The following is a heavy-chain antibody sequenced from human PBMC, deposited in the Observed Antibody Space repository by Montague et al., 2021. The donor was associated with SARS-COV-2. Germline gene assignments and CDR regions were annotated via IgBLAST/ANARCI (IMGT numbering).Heavy chain of an antibody. CDR3: ARGCLSYFGAGSHCYGMDV. CDR2: ISDSGST. V-gene: IGHV4-59*01. D-gene: IGHD3-10*01. J-gene: IGHJ6*02. Sequence: SETLSLTCSVSGTSITSYYWNWIRQPPGKGLEWIGYISDSGSTNYSPSLKSRVTMSVDTSKNQMSLELTSVTAAGTAVYYCARGCLSYFGAGSHCYGMDVWGQGTTVTVSS. CDR1: GTSITSYY.